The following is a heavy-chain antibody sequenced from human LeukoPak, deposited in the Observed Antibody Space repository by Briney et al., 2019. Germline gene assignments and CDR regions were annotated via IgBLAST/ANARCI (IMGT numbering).Heavy chain of an antibody. CDR1: GFTFSSYE. CDR2: ISSSSSYI. CDR3: AGDYYGSGSFDY. V-gene: IGHV3-21*05. J-gene: IGHJ4*02. D-gene: IGHD3-10*01. Sequence: GGSLRLSCAASGFTFSSYEMNWVRQAPGKGLEWVSYISSSSSYIYYADSVKGRFTISRDNAKNSLYLQMNSLRAEDTAVYYCAGDYYGSGSFDYWGQGTLVTVSS.